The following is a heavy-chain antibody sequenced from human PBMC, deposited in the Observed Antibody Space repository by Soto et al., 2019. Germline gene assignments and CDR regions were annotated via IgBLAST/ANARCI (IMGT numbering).Heavy chain of an antibody. V-gene: IGHV4-59*01. CDR1: GGSMSDNC. D-gene: IGHD3-22*01. CDR3: ARFFNHPYDSSGGLGPHPFDY. CDR2: IHYSGST. Sequence: SETLSLTYSVSGGSMSDNCWSWIRQPPGKGLEWIAWIHYSGSTNYNPSLKSRVTISVDTSKNQFSLKLSSVTAADTAVYYCARFFNHPYDSSGGLGPHPFDYWGQGTLVTVSS. J-gene: IGHJ4*02.